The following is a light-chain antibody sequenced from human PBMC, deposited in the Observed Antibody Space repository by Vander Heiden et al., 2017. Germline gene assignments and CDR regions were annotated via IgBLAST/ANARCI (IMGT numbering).Light chain of an antibody. CDR1: KWDDNY. CDR3: EAWNSSTEV. CDR2: QNS. Sequence: SYEMTQQPSVSVPPGQTASIPCSEVKWDDNYACWYQQKPGPSPGLVIYQNSKRPSGIPDRFSGSNSGTTATLNITGTQSVEEADYYCEAWNSSTEVFGRGTKLTV. J-gene: IGLJ2*01. V-gene: IGLV3-1*01.